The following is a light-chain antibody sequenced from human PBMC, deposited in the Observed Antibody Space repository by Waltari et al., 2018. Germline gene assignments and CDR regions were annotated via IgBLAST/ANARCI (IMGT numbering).Light chain of an antibody. CDR3: QQRSKWPWS. CDR1: QSVNSQ. J-gene: IGKJ1*01. CDR2: DAS. Sequence: SCSASQSVNSQLAWYQHKPGQAPRLLIYDASIRVTGISARFSGSGSGTDFTLTISSLEPEDFAVYYCQQRSKWPWSFGQGTKVEIK. V-gene: IGKV3-11*01.